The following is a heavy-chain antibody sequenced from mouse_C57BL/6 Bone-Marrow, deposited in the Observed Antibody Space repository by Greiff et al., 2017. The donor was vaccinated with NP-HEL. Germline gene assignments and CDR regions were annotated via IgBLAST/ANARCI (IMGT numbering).Heavy chain of an antibody. CDR2: IWSGGST. V-gene: IGHV2-2*01. CDR1: GFSLTSYG. J-gene: IGHJ2*01. D-gene: IGHD1-1*01. CDR3: ARHGSSPLDY. Sequence: VKLVESGPGLVQPSQSLSITCTVSGFSLTSYGVHWVRQSPGKGLEWLGVIWSGGSTDYNAAFISRLSISKDNSKSQVFFKMNSLQADDTAIYYCARHGSSPLDYWGQGTTLTVSS.